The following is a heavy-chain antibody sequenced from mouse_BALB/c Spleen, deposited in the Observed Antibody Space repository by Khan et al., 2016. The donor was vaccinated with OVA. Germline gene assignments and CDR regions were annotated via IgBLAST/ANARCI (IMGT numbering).Heavy chain of an antibody. J-gene: IGHJ4*01. CDR1: GFSLSRYN. CDR3: ARAYYRYDGYYGMHY. D-gene: IGHD2-14*01. CDR2: IWGGGGT. Sequence: QVQLKQSGPGLVAPSQSLSITCTVSGFSLSRYNIHWVRQPPGKGLEWLGMIWGGGGTDYNSTLKSRLSISKDNSKSQVFLKMNSLQTDDSAMYYCARAYYRYDGYYGMHYWGQGTSVTVSS. V-gene: IGHV2-6-4*01.